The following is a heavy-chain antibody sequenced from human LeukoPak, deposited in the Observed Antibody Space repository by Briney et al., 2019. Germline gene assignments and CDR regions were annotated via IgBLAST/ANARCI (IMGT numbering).Heavy chain of an antibody. CDR1: GYTFTSYD. CDR2: MNPNSGIT. D-gene: IGHD2-2*01. J-gene: IGHJ4*02. CDR3: ARGYCSSTSCGYYGY. Sequence: GASVKVSCKASGYTFTSYDINWVRQATGQGLEWMGWMNPNSGITGYAQKFQGRVTITRNTSISTAYMELSSLRSEDTAVYYCARGYCSSTSCGYYGYWGQGTLVTVSS. V-gene: IGHV1-8*03.